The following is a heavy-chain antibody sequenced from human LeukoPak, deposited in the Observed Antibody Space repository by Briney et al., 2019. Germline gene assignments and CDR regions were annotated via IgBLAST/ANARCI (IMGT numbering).Heavy chain of an antibody. Sequence: GGSLRLSCAASGFTFSSYSMNWVRQAPGKGLEWVSSISSSSSYIYYADSVKGRFTISRDNAKNSLYLQMNSLRAEDTAVYYCARDRVDIVVVPAAHDAFDIWGQGTMVTVSS. J-gene: IGHJ3*02. CDR1: GFTFSSYS. CDR2: ISSSSSYI. CDR3: ARDRVDIVVVPAAHDAFDI. V-gene: IGHV3-21*01. D-gene: IGHD2-2*01.